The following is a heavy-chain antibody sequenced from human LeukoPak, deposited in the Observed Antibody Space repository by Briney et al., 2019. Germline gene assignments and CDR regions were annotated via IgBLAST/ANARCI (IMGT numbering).Heavy chain of an antibody. CDR2: ISYDGSNK. CDR1: GFTFSSYW. J-gene: IGHJ4*02. CDR3: ARDRVGATDYFDY. Sequence: GGSLRLSCAASGFTFSSYWMNWVRQAPGKGLEWVAVISYDGSNKYYADSVKGRFTISRDNSKNTLYLQMNSLRAEDTAVYYCARDRVGATDYFDYWGQGTLVTVSS. V-gene: IGHV3-30-3*01. D-gene: IGHD1-26*01.